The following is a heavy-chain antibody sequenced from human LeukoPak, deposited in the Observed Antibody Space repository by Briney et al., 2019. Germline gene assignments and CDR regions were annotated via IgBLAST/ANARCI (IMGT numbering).Heavy chain of an antibody. CDR2: INQDGSEK. CDR3: ARGPLRTDVY. V-gene: IGHV3-7*05. CDR1: GFTFSNYW. Sequence: PGGSLRRSCAASGFTFSNYWMNWVRQAPGKGLEWVANINQDGSEKYYVDSVKGRFTISRDNAKNSLYLQMNSLRAEDTAVYYCARGPLRTDVYWGQGTLVTVSS. J-gene: IGHJ4*02. D-gene: IGHD2-8*01.